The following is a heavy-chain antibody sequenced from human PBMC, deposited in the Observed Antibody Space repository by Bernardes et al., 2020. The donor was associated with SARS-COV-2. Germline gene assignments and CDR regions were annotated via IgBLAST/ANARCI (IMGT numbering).Heavy chain of an antibody. CDR3: ARSKWLRGAFDI. V-gene: IGHV3-7*01. CDR2: IKQDGSEK. J-gene: IGHJ3*02. Sequence: SLTLFCSASGFTFSSYWMSWVRQAPGKRQEWVANIKQDGSEKYYVVSVKGRFTISRDNAKNSLYLQMNSLRAEDTAVYYCARSKWLRGAFDIWGQGTMVTVSS. D-gene: IGHD5-12*01. CDR1: GFTFSSYW.